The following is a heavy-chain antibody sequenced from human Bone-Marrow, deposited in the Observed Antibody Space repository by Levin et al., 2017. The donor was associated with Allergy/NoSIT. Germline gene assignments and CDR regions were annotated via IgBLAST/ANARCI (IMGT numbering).Heavy chain of an antibody. D-gene: IGHD2-2*01. CDR3: AHFRYCSSTSCSTISPARLRSSWYLVYNWFDP. V-gene: IGHV2-5*02. Sequence: ESGPTLVKPTQTLTLTCTFSGFSLSTSGVGVGWIRQPPGKALEWLALIYWDDDKRYSPSLKSRLTITKDTSKNQVVLTMTNMDPVDTATYYCAHFRYCSSTSCSTISPARLRSSWYLVYNWFDPWGQGTLVTVSS. CDR1: GFSLSTSGVG. J-gene: IGHJ5*02. CDR2: IYWDDDK.